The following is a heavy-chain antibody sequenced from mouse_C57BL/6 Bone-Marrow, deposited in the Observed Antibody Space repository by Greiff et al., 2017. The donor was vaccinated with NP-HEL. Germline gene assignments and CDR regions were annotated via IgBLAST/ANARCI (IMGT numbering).Heavy chain of an antibody. Sequence: QVQLQQSGAELAKPGASVKLSCKASGYTFTSYWMHWVKQRPGQGLEWIGYINPSSGYTKYNQKFKDKATLTADKSSSTAYMQLSSLTYEDAAVYYCARRNRTAQALFDYWGQGTTLTVSS. J-gene: IGHJ2*01. D-gene: IGHD3-2*02. V-gene: IGHV1-7*01. CDR3: ARRNRTAQALFDY. CDR1: GYTFTSYW. CDR2: INPSSGYT.